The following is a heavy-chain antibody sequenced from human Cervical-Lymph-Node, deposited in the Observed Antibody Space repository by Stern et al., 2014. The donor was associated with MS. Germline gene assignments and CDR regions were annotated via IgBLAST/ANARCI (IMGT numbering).Heavy chain of an antibody. J-gene: IGHJ6*02. CDR1: GFTSSGYA. Sequence: QVQLVESGGGVVQPGRSLRLSCVASGFTSSGYAMHWVRQAPGKGLEWVALISPDGSHKYYGDSVKCRCTISRDSSTDSLYLELSSLTPEDTAVYYCARDASTGVAATANNYYYYHGMDVWGQGTTLTVSS. CDR2: ISPDGSHK. D-gene: IGHD6-13*01. V-gene: IGHV3-30*15. CDR3: ARDASTGVAATANNYYYYHGMDV.